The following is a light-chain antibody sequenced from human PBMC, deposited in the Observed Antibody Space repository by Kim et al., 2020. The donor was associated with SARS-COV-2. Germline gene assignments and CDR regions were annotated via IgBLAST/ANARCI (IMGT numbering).Light chain of an antibody. CDR2: QDS. CDR1: KLGDKY. V-gene: IGLV3-1*01. J-gene: IGLJ2*01. Sequence: SYELTQPPSVSVSPGQTASITCSGDKLGDKYACWYQQKPGQSPVLVIYQDSKRPSGIPERFSGSNSGNTATLTISGTQAMDEADYYCQAWASSLVFGGGT. CDR3: QAWASSLV.